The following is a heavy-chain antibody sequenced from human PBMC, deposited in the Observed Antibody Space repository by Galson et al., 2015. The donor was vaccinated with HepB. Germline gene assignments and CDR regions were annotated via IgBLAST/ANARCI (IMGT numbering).Heavy chain of an antibody. J-gene: IGHJ6*02. Sequence: SVKVSCKASGGTFSSYAISWVRQAPGQGLEWMGGIIPIFGTANYAQKFQGRVTITADEATSTAYMELSSLRSEDTAVYYCARARKRHCSGDSCYRGLSDYYYYGMDVWGQGTTVTVSS. CDR1: GGTFSSYA. V-gene: IGHV1-69*13. CDR3: ARARKRHCSGDSCYRGLSDYYYYGMDV. CDR2: IIPIFGTA. D-gene: IGHD2-15*01.